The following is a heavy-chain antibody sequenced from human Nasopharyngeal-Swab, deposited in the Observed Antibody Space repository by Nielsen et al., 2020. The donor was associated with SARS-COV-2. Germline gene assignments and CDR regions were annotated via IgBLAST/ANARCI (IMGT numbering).Heavy chain of an antibody. J-gene: IGHJ4*02. CDR1: GGSISSYY. V-gene: IGHV4-38-2*02. CDR3: ARGGYSSGWVVY. Sequence: SETLSLTCTVSGGSISSYYWGWIRQPPGKGLEWIGSIYHSGSTYYNPSLKSRVTISVDTSKNQFSLQLSSVTAADTAVYYCARGGYSSGWVVYWGQGTLVTVSS. CDR2: IYHSGST. D-gene: IGHD6-19*01.